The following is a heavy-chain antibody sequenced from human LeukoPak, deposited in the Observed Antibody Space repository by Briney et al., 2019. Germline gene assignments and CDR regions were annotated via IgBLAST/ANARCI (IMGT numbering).Heavy chain of an antibody. V-gene: IGHV1-69*05. D-gene: IGHD1-7*01. Sequence: GASVKVSCKASGGTFISYAISWVRQAPGQGLEWMGGIIPIFGTANYAQKFQGRVTITTDESTSTAYMELSSLRSEDTAVYYCARDFRMGLELERGYAFDIWGQGTMVTVSS. CDR2: IIPIFGTA. CDR3: ARDFRMGLELERGYAFDI. J-gene: IGHJ3*02. CDR1: GGTFISYA.